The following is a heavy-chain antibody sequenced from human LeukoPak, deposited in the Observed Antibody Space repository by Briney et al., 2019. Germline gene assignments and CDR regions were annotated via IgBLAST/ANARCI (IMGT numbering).Heavy chain of an antibody. Sequence: GRSLRLSCTVSGFTFDDYAMHWVRHTPGKGLEWVAGITWNRDNIGYGDSVKGRFTISRDNVKNVLYLQMNSLRPEDTALYYCAKDLSSAITSALVLDVWCQGTTVIVS. CDR1: GFTFDDYA. V-gene: IGHV3-9*01. CDR2: ITWNRDNI. J-gene: IGHJ6*02. D-gene: IGHD3-22*01. CDR3: AKDLSSAITSALVLDV.